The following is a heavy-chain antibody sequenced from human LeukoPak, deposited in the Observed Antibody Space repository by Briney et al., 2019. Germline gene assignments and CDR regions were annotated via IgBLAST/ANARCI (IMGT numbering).Heavy chain of an antibody. CDR3: ARDPFGEGGINY. D-gene: IGHD3-10*01. J-gene: IGHJ4*02. CDR2: IYYSGST. Sequence: SETLSLTCTVSGGSIGSYYWSWIRQPPGKGLEWIGYIYYSGSTNYNPSLKSRVTISVDTSKNQFSLKLSSVTAADTAVYYCARDPFGEGGINYWGQGTLVTVSS. V-gene: IGHV4-59*01. CDR1: GGSIGSYY.